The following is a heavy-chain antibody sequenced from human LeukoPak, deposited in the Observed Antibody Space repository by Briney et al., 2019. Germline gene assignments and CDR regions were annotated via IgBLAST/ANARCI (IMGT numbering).Heavy chain of an antibody. D-gene: IGHD6-13*01. V-gene: IGHV4-4*02. CDR3: ARQPPSIAAAATTFDY. Sequence: PSETLSLTCAVSGGSISSSNWWSWVRQPPGKGLEWIGEIYHSGSTNYNPSLKSRVTISVDKSKNQFSLKLSSVTAADTAVYYCARQPPSIAAAATTFDYWGQGTLVTVSS. CDR1: GGSISSSNW. CDR2: IYHSGST. J-gene: IGHJ4*02.